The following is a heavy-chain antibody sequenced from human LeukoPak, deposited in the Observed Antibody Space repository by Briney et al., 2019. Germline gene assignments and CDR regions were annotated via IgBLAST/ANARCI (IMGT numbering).Heavy chain of an antibody. J-gene: IGHJ3*02. D-gene: IGHD2-2*01. CDR3: ASKGDGYCRSTNCQGALDI. CDR1: GYTLTELS. CDR2: FDPEDGET. V-gene: IGHV1-24*01. Sequence: GASVKVSCKVSGYTLTELSMHWVRQAPGKGLEWMGGFDPEDGETIYAQKFQGRVTMTEDTSTDTAYMELSSLRSEDTAVYYCASKGDGYCRSTNCQGALDIWGQGTMVTVSS.